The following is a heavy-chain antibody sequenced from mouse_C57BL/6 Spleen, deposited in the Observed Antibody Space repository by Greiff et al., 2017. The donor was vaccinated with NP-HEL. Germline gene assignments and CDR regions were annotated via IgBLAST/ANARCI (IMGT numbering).Heavy chain of an antibody. CDR3: ASPSLLRAYYAMDY. J-gene: IGHJ4*01. Sequence: EVQLQQSGPELVKPGASVKISCKASGYTFTDYYMNWVKQSHGKSLEWIGDINPNNGGTSYNQKFKGKATLTVDKSSSPAYMELRSLTSEDSAVYYCASPSLLRAYYAMDYWGQGTSVTVSS. V-gene: IGHV1-26*01. CDR1: GYTFTDYY. CDR2: INPNNGGT. D-gene: IGHD1-2*01.